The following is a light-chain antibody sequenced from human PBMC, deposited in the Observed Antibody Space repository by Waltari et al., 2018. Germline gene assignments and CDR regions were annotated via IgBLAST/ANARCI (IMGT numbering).Light chain of an antibody. V-gene: IGLV1-44*01. Sequence: QSVLTQTPSASGTPGQRVTISCSGNNSNIGTNAANWYQHLPGTAPKLLISSNDERPSGVPDRLSGSKSGTSASLAISGLQSEDEANYYCAAWDDSLVGWVFGGGTKLTVL. CDR3: AAWDDSLVGWV. CDR1: NSNIGTNA. CDR2: SND. J-gene: IGLJ3*02.